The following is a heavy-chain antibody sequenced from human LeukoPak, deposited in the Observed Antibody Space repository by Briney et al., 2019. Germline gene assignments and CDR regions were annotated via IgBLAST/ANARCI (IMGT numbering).Heavy chain of an antibody. J-gene: IGHJ4*02. CDR2: IDPTDSYT. V-gene: IGHV5-10-1*01. Sequence: RGESLKISCKGSGYSFNNYRISWVRQMPRKGLEWMGTIDPTDSYTKYSPSFQGHVTISLDTSITTAYLQWSGLRTSDTAMYYFVRVGRYCIDYWGQGALVTVSS. CDR3: VRVGRYCIDY. CDR1: GYSFNNYR. D-gene: IGHD2-15*01.